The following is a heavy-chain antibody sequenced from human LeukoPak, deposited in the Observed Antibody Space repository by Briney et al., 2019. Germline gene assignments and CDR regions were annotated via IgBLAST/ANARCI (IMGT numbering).Heavy chain of an antibody. CDR2: IWFDGNNK. CDR1: GFTFSNYG. Sequence: PGGSLRLSCAASGFTFSNYGMHWVRQASGKGVEWVAVIWFDGNNKYYVDSVKGRFTISRDNAKKSLYLKMNSLRAEDTAMYYCARAYPEYLDSWGQGTLVTVSS. CDR3: ARAYPEYLDS. V-gene: IGHV3-33*01. D-gene: IGHD1-14*01. J-gene: IGHJ4*02.